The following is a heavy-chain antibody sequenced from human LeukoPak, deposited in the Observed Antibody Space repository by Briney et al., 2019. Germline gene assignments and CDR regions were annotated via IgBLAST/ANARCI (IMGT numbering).Heavy chain of an antibody. V-gene: IGHV4-39*01. CDR1: GGSISSSSYY. J-gene: IGHJ4*02. CDR2: IYYSGST. Sequence: SETLSLTCTVSGGSISSSSYYWGWIRQPPGKGLEWIGSIYYSGSTYYNPSLKSRVTISVDTSKNQFSLKLSSVTAADTAVYYCARAYWNAELTTFDYWGQGTLVTVSS. D-gene: IGHD1-1*01. CDR3: ARAYWNAELTTFDY.